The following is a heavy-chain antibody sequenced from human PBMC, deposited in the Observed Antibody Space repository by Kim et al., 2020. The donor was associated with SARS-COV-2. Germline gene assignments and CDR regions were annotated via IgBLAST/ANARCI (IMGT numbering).Heavy chain of an antibody. J-gene: IGHJ4*01. V-gene: IGHV3-30*04. CDR1: GFTLSSYA. Sequence: GGSLRLSCAASGFTLSSYAMHWVRQAPGKGLEWVAVISYDGSNKYYADSVKGRFTISRDNSKNTLYLQMNSLRAEDTAVYYCARGVAFLEWLDYYFDYWG. D-gene: IGHD3-3*01. CDR3: ARGVAFLEWLDYYFDY. CDR2: ISYDGSNK.